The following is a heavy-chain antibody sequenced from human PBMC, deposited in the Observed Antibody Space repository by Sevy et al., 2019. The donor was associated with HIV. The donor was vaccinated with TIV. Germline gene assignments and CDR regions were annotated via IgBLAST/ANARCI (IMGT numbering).Heavy chain of an antibody. Sequence: ASVKVSCKVSGYTLTQLSMHWVRQAPGKGLEWMGSFDPEDGETLYAQKFQGRVTMTEDTSTNTAYTELSSLRSEDTAVYYCATTKDYYDSSGSPFDYWGQGTLVTVSS. CDR2: FDPEDGET. CDR1: GYTLTQLS. CDR3: ATTKDYYDSSGSPFDY. D-gene: IGHD3-22*01. J-gene: IGHJ4*02. V-gene: IGHV1-24*01.